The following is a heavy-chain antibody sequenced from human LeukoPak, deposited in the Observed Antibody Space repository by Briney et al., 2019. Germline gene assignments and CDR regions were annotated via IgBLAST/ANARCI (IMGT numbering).Heavy chain of an antibody. J-gene: IGHJ4*02. D-gene: IGHD4-23*01. CDR1: GLTFSSYA. CDR2: ISGSGGST. V-gene: IGHV3-23*01. CDR3: VRAIGSNTL. Sequence: PGGSLRLSCAASGLTFSSYAMSWVRQAPGKGLEWVSAISGSGGSTYYADSVKGRFTISRDNAKNSLYLQMNSLRAEDTAVYFCVRAIGSNTLWGQGTLVTVSS.